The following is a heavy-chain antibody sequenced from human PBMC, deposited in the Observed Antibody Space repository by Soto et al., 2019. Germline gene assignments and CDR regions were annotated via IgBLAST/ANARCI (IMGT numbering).Heavy chain of an antibody. CDR2: INSDGSDT. CDR3: ARDGSRWSFDY. J-gene: IGHJ4*02. V-gene: IGHV3-74*01. Sequence: GSLRLSCAASVFTFSSYWMHWVRQAPGKGLVWVSRINSDGSDTSYADSVRGRFTISRDNAKSTLYLQMNSLRAEDTAVYYCARDGSRWSFDYWGQGTLVTVSS. CDR1: VFTFSSYW. D-gene: IGHD6-13*01.